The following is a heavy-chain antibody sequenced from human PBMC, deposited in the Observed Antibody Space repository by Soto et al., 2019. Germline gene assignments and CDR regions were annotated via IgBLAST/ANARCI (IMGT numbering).Heavy chain of an antibody. CDR3: AKRVGAGVNC. CDR2: VYYSGST. J-gene: IGHJ4*02. Sequence: QLQLQESGPGLVKPSETLSLTCTDSGGSINSSSYYWGWIRQSPERGLEWIGDVYYSGSTQYNPSLKSRVSISIDSSKNQFALKLSSVTAADTAMYYCAKRVGAGVNCWGQGTLVTVSS. V-gene: IGHV4-39*01. CDR1: GGSINSSSYY. D-gene: IGHD1-26*01.